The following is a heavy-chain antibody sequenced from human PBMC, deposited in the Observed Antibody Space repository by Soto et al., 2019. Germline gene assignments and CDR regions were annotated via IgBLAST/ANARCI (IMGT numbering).Heavy chain of an antibody. D-gene: IGHD1-26*01. CDR2: IYYSGST. CDR1: GCSIGIGCYY. CDR3: ARGPPSVGATGDY. Sequence: SATLSLTCPVAGCSIGIGCYYWIWISQHPGKGLEWIGYIYYSGSTYYNPSLKSRVTISVDTSKNQFSLKLSSVTAADTAVYYCARGPPSVGATGDYWGQGTLVTVSS. V-gene: IGHV4-31*03. J-gene: IGHJ4*02.